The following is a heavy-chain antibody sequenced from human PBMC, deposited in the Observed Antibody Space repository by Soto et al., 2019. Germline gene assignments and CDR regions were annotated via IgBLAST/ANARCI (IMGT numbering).Heavy chain of an antibody. V-gene: IGHV3-23*01. Sequence: PGGSLRLSCAASGFTFSSYVMSWVRQAPGKGLEWVSSISGSGVSTYYADSVKGRFTISRDNSKNTLYLQMNSLRAEDTAVYYCAKASAPGGTYFPLWLWGPGTMLTV. J-gene: IGHJ4*02. CDR1: GFTFSSYV. D-gene: IGHD1-26*01. CDR2: ISGSGVST. CDR3: AKASAPGGTYFPLWL.